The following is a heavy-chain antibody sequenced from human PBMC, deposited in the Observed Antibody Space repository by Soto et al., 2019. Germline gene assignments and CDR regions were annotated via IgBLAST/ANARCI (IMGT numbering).Heavy chain of an antibody. CDR1: GYRFETYA. Sequence: QVQLVQSGAEVKKPGASVKVSCKSSGYRFETYAMSWVRQAPGQGLEWMGWISAYNIDTYYAQKFQDRVTMTTDTSTGTAYMELRSLRSADTAVYYCARGHGVIIGAMDVWGQGTTVTVSS. D-gene: IGHD3-3*01. CDR2: ISAYNIDT. J-gene: IGHJ6*02. CDR3: ARGHGVIIGAMDV. V-gene: IGHV1-18*01.